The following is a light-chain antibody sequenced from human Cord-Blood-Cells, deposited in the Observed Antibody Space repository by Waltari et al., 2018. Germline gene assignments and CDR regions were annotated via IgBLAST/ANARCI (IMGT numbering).Light chain of an antibody. J-gene: IGLJ2*01. V-gene: IGLV2-14*01. CDR3: SSYTSSSTLVV. Sequence: QSALTQPASVSGSPGPSITISCTGPSSDVGGYNYVPWYQQHPGKAPKLMIYDVSNRPSGVSKRFSGSKSGNTASLTISGLQAEDEADYYCSSYTSSSTLVVFGGGTKLTVL. CDR1: SSDVGGYNY. CDR2: DVS.